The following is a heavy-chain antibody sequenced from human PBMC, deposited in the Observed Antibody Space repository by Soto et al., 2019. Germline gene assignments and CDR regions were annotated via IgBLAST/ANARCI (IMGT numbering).Heavy chain of an antibody. Sequence: SETLSLTCAVYGGSFSGYYWSWIRQPPGKGLEWIGEINHSGSTNYNPSLKSRVTISVDTSKNQFSLKLSSLISGATAVYYCVVSRGWWAFHYWGQGTVVTVSS. D-gene: IGHD6-19*01. CDR2: INHSGST. V-gene: IGHV4-34*01. CDR3: VVSRGWWAFHY. CDR1: GGSFSGYY. J-gene: IGHJ4*02.